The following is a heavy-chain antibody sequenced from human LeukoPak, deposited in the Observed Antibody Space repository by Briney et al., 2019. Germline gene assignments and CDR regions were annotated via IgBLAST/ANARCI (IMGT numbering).Heavy chain of an antibody. D-gene: IGHD5-18*01. CDR2: IYYSGST. J-gene: IGHJ3*02. CDR1: GGSVSSYY. Sequence: SETLSLTCSVSGGSVSSYYWSWIRQPPGKGLEWIGYIYYSGSTNYNPSLKSRVTISVDTSKNQFSLKLSSVTAADTAVYYCARDSGYSYGEMVDAFDIWGQGTMVTVSS. V-gene: IGHV4-59*02. CDR3: ARDSGYSYGEMVDAFDI.